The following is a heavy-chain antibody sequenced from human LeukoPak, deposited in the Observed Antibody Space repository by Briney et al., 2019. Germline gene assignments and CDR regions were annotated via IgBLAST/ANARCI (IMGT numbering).Heavy chain of an antibody. D-gene: IGHD3-10*01. J-gene: IGHJ6*02. Sequence: GMSLRLSCAASGFTFSSYWMSWVRQAPGKGLEWVANIKQDGSDKYYVDSVKGRFTISRDNAKNSLYLQMNSLRPEDTAVYYCARDHVQTYYYGSRTYYGMDVWGQGTTVTVSS. V-gene: IGHV3-7*01. CDR2: IKQDGSDK. CDR1: GFTFSSYW. CDR3: ARDHVQTYYYGSRTYYGMDV.